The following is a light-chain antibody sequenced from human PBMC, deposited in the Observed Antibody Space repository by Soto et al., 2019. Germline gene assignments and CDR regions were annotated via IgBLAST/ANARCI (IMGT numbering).Light chain of an antibody. V-gene: IGLV8-61*01. CDR2: NTN. Sequence: QTVVTQEPSFSVSRGGTVTLTCGLSSGPVFTSSYPNWYQQTPGQAPRTLIFNTNTRSSGVPDRFSGSILGDKAALTITGAQADDDSYYYCLLYLGGGIWVFGGGTKVTV. CDR3: LLYLGGGIWV. J-gene: IGLJ3*02. CDR1: SGPVFTSSY.